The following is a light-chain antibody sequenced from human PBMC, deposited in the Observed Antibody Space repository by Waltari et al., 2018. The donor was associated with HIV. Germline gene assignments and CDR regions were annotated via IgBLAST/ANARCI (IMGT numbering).Light chain of an antibody. V-gene: IGLV3-21*04. J-gene: IGLJ1*01. CDR1: NIGSRS. CDR3: QVWDSSSDHHV. CDR2: YGS. Sequence: SYVLTQPPSVSVAPGKTARITCGGNNIGSRSVHWYQQKPGQAPVLVMYYGSDRPSGIPERFSGSNSGNTATLTISRIEAGEEADYFCQVWDSSSDHHVFGTGTKVTVL.